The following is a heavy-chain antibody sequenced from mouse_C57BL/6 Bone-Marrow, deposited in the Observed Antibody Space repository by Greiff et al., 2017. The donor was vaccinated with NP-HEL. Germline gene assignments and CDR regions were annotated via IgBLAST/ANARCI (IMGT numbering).Heavy chain of an antibody. J-gene: IGHJ4*01. CDR3: ARDRGGAMDY. CDR1: GYTFTSYW. Sequence: VQLQQPGAELVMPGASVKLSCKASGYTFTSYWMHWVKPRPGQGLEWIGEIDPSDSYTNYNQKVKGKSTLPVDKSSSTAYMQLSSLTSEDSAVYYCARDRGGAMDYWGQGTSVTVSS. CDR2: IDPSDSYT. V-gene: IGHV1-69*01.